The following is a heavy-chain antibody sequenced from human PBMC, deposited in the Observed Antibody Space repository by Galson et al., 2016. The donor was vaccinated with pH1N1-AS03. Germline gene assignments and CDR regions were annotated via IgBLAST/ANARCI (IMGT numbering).Heavy chain of an antibody. CDR2: INTGDGVT. Sequence: SVKVSCKASGYTFSAYAMHWVRQAPGQGLEWMGWINTGDGVTKYSQKFQDRITISSDAAATTAYMELSSLRSEDTAVFYCARDGNGGWQQFLDPWGEGTLVT. J-gene: IGHJ5*02. D-gene: IGHD5-24*01. CDR1: GYTFSAYA. CDR3: ARDGNGGWQQFLDP. V-gene: IGHV1-3*04.